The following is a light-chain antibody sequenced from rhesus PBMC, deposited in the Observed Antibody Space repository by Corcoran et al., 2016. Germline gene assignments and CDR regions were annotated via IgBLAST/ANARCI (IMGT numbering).Light chain of an antibody. CDR2: GES. Sequence: ETVVTQSPATLSLSPGERATLSCRASQSVGSYLAWYQQKPGQAPRPLIYGESSRAPGIPDRVSGRGSGTDFTFTISSLEPEDVGVYYCQQSSNLSRTFGQGTKVEIK. J-gene: IGKJ1*01. CDR1: QSVGSY. V-gene: IGKV3-24*04. CDR3: QQSSNLSRT.